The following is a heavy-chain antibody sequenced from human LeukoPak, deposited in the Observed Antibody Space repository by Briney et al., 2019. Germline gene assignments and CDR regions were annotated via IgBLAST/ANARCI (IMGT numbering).Heavy chain of an antibody. Sequence: ASVKVSCKASGYTFTGYYMHWVRQAPGQGLEWMGWINPNSGGTNYAQKFQGRVTMTRDTSISTAYMELSRLRSDDTAVYYCARDRGSGYSSSWYTDYWGQGTLVTVSS. V-gene: IGHV1-2*02. CDR1: GYTFTGYY. D-gene: IGHD6-13*01. J-gene: IGHJ4*02. CDR3: ARDRGSGYSSSWYTDY. CDR2: INPNSGGT.